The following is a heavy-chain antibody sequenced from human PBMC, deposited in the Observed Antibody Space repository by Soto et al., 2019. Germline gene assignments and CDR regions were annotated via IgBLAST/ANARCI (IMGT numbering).Heavy chain of an antibody. D-gene: IGHD3-3*01. Sequence: ASVKVSCKAFGYTFTSYGISWVRQAPGQGLEWMGWISAYNGNTNYAQKLQGRVTMTTDTSTSTAYMELRSLRSDDTAVYYCARSYYDFWSGSHGMDVWGQGTTVTVSS. CDR3: ARSYYDFWSGSHGMDV. V-gene: IGHV1-18*01. J-gene: IGHJ6*02. CDR1: GYTFTSYG. CDR2: ISAYNGNT.